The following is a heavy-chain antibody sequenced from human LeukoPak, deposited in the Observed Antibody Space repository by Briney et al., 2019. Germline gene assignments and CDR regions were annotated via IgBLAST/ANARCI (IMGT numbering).Heavy chain of an antibody. CDR3: ARERRYYDFWSGCDY. D-gene: IGHD3-3*01. Sequence: SETLSLTCTVSGGSTSAHYWSWIRHPPGKGLEWIGNVFKDGTTDYNPSLKSRVTISVDTSKNQFSLTLTSVTAADTAVYYCARERRYYDFWSGCDYWGQGILVTVSS. CDR1: GGSTSAHY. V-gene: IGHV4-59*11. CDR2: VFKDGTT. J-gene: IGHJ4*02.